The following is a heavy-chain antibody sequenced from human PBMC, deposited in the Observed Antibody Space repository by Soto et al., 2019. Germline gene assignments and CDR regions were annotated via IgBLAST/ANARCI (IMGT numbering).Heavy chain of an antibody. CDR1: GGSISSYY. V-gene: IGHV4-59*08. CDR2: IYYSGST. Sequence: ETLSLTCTVSGGSISSYYWSWIRQPPGKGLEWIGYIYYSGSTNYNPSLKSRVTISVDTSKNQFSLKLSSVTAADTAVYYCARRRAGARGYYYYMDVWGKGTTVTVSS. CDR3: ARRRAGARGYYYYMDV. J-gene: IGHJ6*03. D-gene: IGHD6-19*01.